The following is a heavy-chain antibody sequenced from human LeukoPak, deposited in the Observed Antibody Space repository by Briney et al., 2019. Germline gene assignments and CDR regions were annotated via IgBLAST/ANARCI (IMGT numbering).Heavy chain of an antibody. CDR2: IYYSGST. D-gene: IGHD3-22*01. J-gene: IGHJ4*02. V-gene: IGHV4-61*08. CDR3: ARSFTHDSSGHLRAFDY. CDR1: GGSISSADYY. Sequence: SQTLSLTCTVSGGSISSADYYWSWLRQPPGKGLEGNGYIYYSGSTNYNPSLKSRVTISVDTSKNQFSLKLSSVTAADTAVYYCARSFTHDSSGHLRAFDYWGQGTLVTVSS.